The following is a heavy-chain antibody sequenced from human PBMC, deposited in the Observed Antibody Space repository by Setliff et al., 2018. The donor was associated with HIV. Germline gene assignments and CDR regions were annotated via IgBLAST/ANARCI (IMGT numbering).Heavy chain of an antibody. Sequence: SETPSLTCTVSSDSISSSYWTWIRQPPGQGLEWIGYVHHSGSTKHNASLRSRVTMSVDTSKNLFSLTLRSVTAADTAVYYCASAGPYCGDDCPYNWLTPWGQGTLVTVSS. D-gene: IGHD2-21*02. CDR2: VHHSGST. CDR3: ASAGPYCGDDCPYNWLTP. CDR1: SDSISSSY. J-gene: IGHJ5*02. V-gene: IGHV4-59*01.